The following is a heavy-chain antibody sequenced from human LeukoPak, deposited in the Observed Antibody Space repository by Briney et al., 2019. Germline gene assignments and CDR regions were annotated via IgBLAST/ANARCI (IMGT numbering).Heavy chain of an antibody. V-gene: IGHV3-30*04. CDR1: GFTFSSYA. J-gene: IGHJ5*02. Sequence: GGSLRLSCPASGFTFSSYAMHWVRQAPGKGLEWVAVISYDGSNKYYADSVKGRFTISRDNSKNTLYLQMNSLRAEDTAVYYCARALEVRFDPWGQGTLVTVSS. CDR2: ISYDGSNK. CDR3: ARALEVRFDP.